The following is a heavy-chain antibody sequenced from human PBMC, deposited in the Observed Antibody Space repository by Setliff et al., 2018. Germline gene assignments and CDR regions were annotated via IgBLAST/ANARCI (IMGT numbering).Heavy chain of an antibody. J-gene: IGHJ4*02. D-gene: IGHD3-3*01. CDR3: ARGPPYYDFWSAYFPGY. Sequence: RLSCAASGFTFSSYWMSWVRQAPGKGLEWVANIKQDGSEKYYLDSVKGRFTISRDNAKNSLYLQLNSLTAEDTAVYYCARGPPYYDFWSAYFPGYWGQGTLVTVSS. V-gene: IGHV3-7*01. CDR2: IKQDGSEK. CDR1: GFTFSSYW.